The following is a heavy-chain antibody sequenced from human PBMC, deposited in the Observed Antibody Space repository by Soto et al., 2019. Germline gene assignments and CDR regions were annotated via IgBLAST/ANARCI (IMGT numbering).Heavy chain of an antibody. CDR2: IYYSGGT. CDR3: ARETSPYDYHAMDV. J-gene: IGHJ6*02. V-gene: IGHV4-61*01. CDR1: GGSVNSGSHY. Sequence: KSSETLSLTCTVSGGSVNSGSHYWTWIRQSPGKGLEWIGYIYYSGGTNYNPSLSGRITISLDKSKNQFSLNLSSVTAADTAVYYCARETSPYDYHAMDVWGQGTTVTVSS.